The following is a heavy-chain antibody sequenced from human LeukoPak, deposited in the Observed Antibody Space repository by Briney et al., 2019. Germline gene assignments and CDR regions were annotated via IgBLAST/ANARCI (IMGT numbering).Heavy chain of an antibody. Sequence: ASVKVSCKASGYTFTGYYMHWVRQAPGQGLEWMGWINPNSGGTNYAQKFQGRVTMTRDTSISTAYMELSRLRSDDTAVYYCARVAPLHIVVGYFDYWGQGTLVTASS. D-gene: IGHD2-2*01. V-gene: IGHV1-2*02. CDR1: GYTFTGYY. CDR3: ARVAPLHIVVGYFDY. CDR2: INPNSGGT. J-gene: IGHJ4*02.